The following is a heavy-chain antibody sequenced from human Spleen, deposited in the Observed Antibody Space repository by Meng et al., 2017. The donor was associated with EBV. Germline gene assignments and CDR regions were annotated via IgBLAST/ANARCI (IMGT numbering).Heavy chain of an antibody. V-gene: IGHV4-39*07. CDR3: VRGYDYGDYVDY. CDR1: GGSITPPNYY. CDR2: FYSVTTT. Sequence: QLHLQELGPGLVKPSATLSLSGTVSGGSITPPNYYWGWIRQPPGKGLEWIGTFYSVTTTFNNPSLRGRLTISVDTSKNQFSLRLTSVTAADTAVYYCVRGYDYGDYVDYWGQGTLVTVSS. D-gene: IGHD4-17*01. J-gene: IGHJ4*02.